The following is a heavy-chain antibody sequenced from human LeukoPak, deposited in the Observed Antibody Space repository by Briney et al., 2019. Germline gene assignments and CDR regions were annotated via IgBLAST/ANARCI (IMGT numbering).Heavy chain of an antibody. CDR1: GGSFSGYY. J-gene: IGHJ6*03. CDR2: INHGGST. D-gene: IGHD3-3*01. CDR3: ARAKGRFGVDLGGYYYYMDV. V-gene: IGHV4-34*01. Sequence: SETLSLTCAVYGGSFSGYYWSWIRQPPGKGLEWIGEINHGGSTNYNPSLKSRVTISVDTSKNQFSLKLSSVTAADTAVYYCARAKGRFGVDLGGYYYYMDVWGKGTTVTVSS.